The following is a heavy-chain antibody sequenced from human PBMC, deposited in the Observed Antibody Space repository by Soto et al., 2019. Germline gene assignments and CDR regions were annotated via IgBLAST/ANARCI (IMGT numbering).Heavy chain of an antibody. CDR3: ARGPDFWSGDDSFDI. D-gene: IGHD3-3*01. Sequence: GASVKVSCKASGYTFTGYGISWVRQAPGQGLEWMGWISAYNGNTNYAQKLQGRVTMTTDTSTSTAYMELWSLRSDDTAVYYCARGPDFWSGDDSFDIWGQGTMVTVSS. CDR2: ISAYNGNT. CDR1: GYTFTGYG. V-gene: IGHV1-18*01. J-gene: IGHJ3*02.